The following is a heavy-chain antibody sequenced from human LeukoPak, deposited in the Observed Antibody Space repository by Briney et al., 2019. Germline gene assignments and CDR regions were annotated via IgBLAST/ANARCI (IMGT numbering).Heavy chain of an antibody. CDR3: ARSALGVLWWFDP. D-gene: IGHD2-2*01. J-gene: IGHJ5*02. CDR2: ISPYNGNT. V-gene: IGHV1-18*04. Sequence: ASVKVSCKASGYTFTNYGISWVRQAPGQGLEWMGWISPYNGNTNYAQKLQGRVTMTTDTSTSTAYMELRSLRSDDTAVYYCARSALGVLWWFDPWGQGTLVTVSS. CDR1: GYTFTNYG.